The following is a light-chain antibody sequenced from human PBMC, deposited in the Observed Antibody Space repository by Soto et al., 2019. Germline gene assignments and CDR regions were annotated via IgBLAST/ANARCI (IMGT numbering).Light chain of an antibody. CDR1: QSISSW. V-gene: IGKV1-5*03. Sequence: DNPMTQSPSTLSASVGDRVTITCRASQSISSWLAWYQQKPGKAPKLLIYKASSLESGVPSRFSGSGSGTEFTLTISSLQPDDFATYYCQQYNSYPWTFGQGTKVDI. CDR2: KAS. J-gene: IGKJ1*01. CDR3: QQYNSYPWT.